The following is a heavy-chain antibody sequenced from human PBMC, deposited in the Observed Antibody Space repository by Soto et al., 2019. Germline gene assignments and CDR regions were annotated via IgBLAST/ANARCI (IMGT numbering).Heavy chain of an antibody. Sequence: GSLRLSCAASGFTFSSYAMSWVRQAPGKGLEWVSAISGSGGSTYYADSVKGRFTISRDNSKNTLYLQMNSLRAEDTAVYYCAKDLSGETYYDFWSGYSSFDYWGQGTLVTVSS. D-gene: IGHD3-3*01. CDR3: AKDLSGETYYDFWSGYSSFDY. J-gene: IGHJ4*02. CDR2: ISGSGGST. CDR1: GFTFSSYA. V-gene: IGHV3-23*01.